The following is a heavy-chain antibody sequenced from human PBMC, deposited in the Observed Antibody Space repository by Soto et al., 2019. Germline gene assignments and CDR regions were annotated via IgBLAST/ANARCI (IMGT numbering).Heavy chain of an antibody. CDR3: TRASASSMLRGVVIN. D-gene: IGHD3-10*01. V-gene: IGHV4-4*02. CDR1: GVSISTDNR. CDR2: RYDSGDS. J-gene: IGHJ4*02. Sequence: PSETLSLTCAVSGVSISTDNRQCWVRQPPGKGVGWIGERYDSGDSNFNPSLKSRVTISVDKSKNQFSMQMDSVTAADTALYYCTRASASSMLRGVVINWGRGTQVTASS.